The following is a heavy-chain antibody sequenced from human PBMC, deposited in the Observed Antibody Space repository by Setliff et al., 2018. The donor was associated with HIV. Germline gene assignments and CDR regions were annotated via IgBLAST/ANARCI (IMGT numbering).Heavy chain of an antibody. D-gene: IGHD6-19*01. CDR1: GYTFTGYY. J-gene: IGHJ4*02. V-gene: IGHV1-2*02. CDR3: ARGTSLSSGWYYHY. Sequence: ASVKVSCKASGYTFTGYYMHWVRQAPGQGLEWMGWINPNSGGTNYAQKFQGRVTMTRDTSISTAYMELSRLRSADPAVYYCARGTSLSSGWYYHYLGQGTLVTVSS. CDR2: INPNSGGT.